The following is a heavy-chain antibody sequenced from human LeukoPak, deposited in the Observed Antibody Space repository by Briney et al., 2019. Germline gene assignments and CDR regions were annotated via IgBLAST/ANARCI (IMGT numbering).Heavy chain of an antibody. D-gene: IGHD2-21*02. Sequence: GGSLRLSCAASGFTFSKYWLHWLRQAPGKGLVWVSRINPDDKSASYADSVKGRFTIARDDARKTLYLRMNGLRVDDTAVYLCVVEVVVTTIMGPGNRIDYWGQGALVTVST. CDR2: INPDDKSA. V-gene: IGHV3-74*01. J-gene: IGHJ4*02. CDR1: GFTFSKYW. CDR3: VVEVVVTTIMGPGNRIDY.